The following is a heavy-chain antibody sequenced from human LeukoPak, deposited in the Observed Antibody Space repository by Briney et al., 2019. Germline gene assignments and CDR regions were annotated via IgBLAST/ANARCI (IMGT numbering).Heavy chain of an antibody. CDR3: ARDSYYYDISGYRGFDY. CDR2: IYYTGNT. V-gene: IGHV4-39*07. J-gene: IGHJ4*02. Sequence: SETLSLTCTVSGDSISTSKSYWGWIRQPPLKGLEWIGSIYYTGNTYYNASLKSRVTISVDTSKNQFSLKLSSVTAADTAVYYCARDSYYYDISGYRGFDYWGQGTLVTVSS. D-gene: IGHD3-22*01. CDR1: GDSISTSKSY.